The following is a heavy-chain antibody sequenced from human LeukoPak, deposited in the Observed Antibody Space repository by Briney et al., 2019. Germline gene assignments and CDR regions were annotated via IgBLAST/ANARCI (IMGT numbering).Heavy chain of an antibody. J-gene: IGHJ5*02. D-gene: IGHD6-19*01. CDR1: GGSISSGSYY. CDR2: IYTSGST. V-gene: IGHV4-61*09. CDR3: ARARSSGWSQNWFDP. Sequence: MPSETLSLTCTVSGGSISSGSYYWSWIRQPAGKGLEWIGHIYTSGSTSSNPSLRSRVTISVDTSKNQFSLKPSSVTAADTAVYYCARARSSGWSQNWFDPWGQGTLVTVSS.